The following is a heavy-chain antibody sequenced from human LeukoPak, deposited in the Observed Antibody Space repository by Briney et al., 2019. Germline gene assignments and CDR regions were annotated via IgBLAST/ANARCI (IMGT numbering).Heavy chain of an antibody. CDR3: AAGDSSGYYPY. V-gene: IGHV3-21*01. CDR1: GFTFSSYS. J-gene: IGHJ4*02. CDR2: ISSSSSYI. Sequence: VGSLRLSCAASGFTFSSYSMNWVRQAPGKGLEWVSSISSSSSYIYYADSVKGRFTISRDNAKNSLYLQMNSLRAEDTAVYYCAAGDSSGYYPYWGQGTLVTVSS. D-gene: IGHD3-22*01.